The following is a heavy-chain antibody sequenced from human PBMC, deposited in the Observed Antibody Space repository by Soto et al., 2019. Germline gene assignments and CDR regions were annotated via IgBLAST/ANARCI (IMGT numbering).Heavy chain of an antibody. Sequence: QVQLVESGGGLVKPGESLRLSCAASGFTFSDYYMSWIRQAPGKGLEWVSYISNSGYTIHYTDSGKGRFTISRANARTSLHLEMTSLRAEDTAVYYCARDSGSPPDYYMDVWGRGTTVTVSS. D-gene: IGHD1-26*01. CDR3: ARDSGSPPDYYMDV. CDR2: ISNSGYTI. J-gene: IGHJ6*03. V-gene: IGHV3-11*01. CDR1: GFTFSDYY.